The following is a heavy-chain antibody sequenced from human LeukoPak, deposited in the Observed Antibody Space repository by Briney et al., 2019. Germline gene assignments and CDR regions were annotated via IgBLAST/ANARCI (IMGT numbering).Heavy chain of an antibody. CDR3: ARYNYYDTSGYQFYFDY. V-gene: IGHV5-51*01. D-gene: IGHD3-22*01. J-gene: IGHJ4*02. CDR1: GYRFTSYW. CDR2: IYPGDSDT. Sequence: PGESLKISCKGSGYRFTSYWIGWVRQMPGKGLEWMGIIYPGDSDTRYSPSFQGQVTISADKSISAAYLQWSSLKASDTAMYYCARYNYYDTSGYQFYFDYWGQGTLVTVSS.